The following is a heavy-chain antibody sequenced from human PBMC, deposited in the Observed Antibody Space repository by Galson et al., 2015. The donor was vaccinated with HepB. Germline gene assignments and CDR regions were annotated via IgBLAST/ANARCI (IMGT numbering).Heavy chain of an antibody. CDR1: GFTFNIYA. V-gene: IGHV3-30*04. CDR2: ISSDGSNK. D-gene: IGHD2-21*01. Sequence: SLRLSCAASGFTFNIYAFHWVRQAPGKGLEWLTFISSDGSNKAYRDSVKGRFTISRDNSKNMVFLQMNGLRADDTAVYYCAKDDDGHGDSFQNKWGLGILVTVSS. J-gene: IGHJ4*02. CDR3: AKDDDGHGDSFQNK.